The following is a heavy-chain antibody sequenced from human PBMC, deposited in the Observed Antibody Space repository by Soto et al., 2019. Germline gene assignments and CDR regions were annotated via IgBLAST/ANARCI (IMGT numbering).Heavy chain of an antibody. CDR3: ATALSPPITMIVVVDYFYY. CDR2: ISGSGGST. Sequence: GGSLRLSCAASGFTFSSYAMSWVRQAPGKGLEWVSAISGSGGSTYYADSVKGRFTISRDNSKNTLYLQMNSLRAEDTAVYYCATALSPPITMIVVVDYFYYWGQGTLFTVSS. CDR1: GFTFSSYA. J-gene: IGHJ4*02. D-gene: IGHD3-22*01. V-gene: IGHV3-23*01.